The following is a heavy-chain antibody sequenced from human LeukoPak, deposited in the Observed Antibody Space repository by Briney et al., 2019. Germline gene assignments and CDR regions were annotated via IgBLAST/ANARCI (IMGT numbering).Heavy chain of an antibody. CDR1: GFTFSSYG. CDR2: IWYDGSNK. J-gene: IGHJ4*02. V-gene: IGHV3-33*01. Sequence: GSLRLSCAASGFTFSSYGMHWVRQAPGKGLEWVAVIWYDGSNKYYADSVKGRFTISRDNSKNTLYLQMNSLRAEDTAVYYCARPSSAAVRDFFDYWGQGTLVTVSS. CDR3: ARPSSAAVRDFFDY. D-gene: IGHD2-2*01.